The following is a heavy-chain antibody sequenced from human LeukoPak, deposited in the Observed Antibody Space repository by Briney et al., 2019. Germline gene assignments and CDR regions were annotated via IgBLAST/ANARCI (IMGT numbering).Heavy chain of an antibody. J-gene: IGHJ5*02. CDR1: GGSISSGGYY. Sequence: SQTLSLTCTVSGGSISSGGYYWSWIRQHPGKGREWIGYIYYSGSTYYNPSLKSRVTISVDTSKNQFSLKLSSVTAADTAVYYCARELEYYDYIWGINWFDPWGQGTLVTVSS. D-gene: IGHD3-16*01. CDR2: IYYSGST. CDR3: ARELEYYDYIWGINWFDP. V-gene: IGHV4-31*03.